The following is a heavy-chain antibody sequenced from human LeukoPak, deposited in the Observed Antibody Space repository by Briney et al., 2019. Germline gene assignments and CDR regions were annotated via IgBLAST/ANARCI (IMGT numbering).Heavy chain of an antibody. CDR2: ISYDGSNK. V-gene: IGHV3-30*01. D-gene: IGHD1-1*01. J-gene: IGHJ4*02. Sequence: GRSLRLSCAASGFTFSSYAMHWVHQAPGKGLEWVAVISYDGSNKYYADSVKGRFTISRDNSKNTLYLQMNSLRAEDTAVYYCARAGETPETNYFDYWGQGTLVTVSS. CDR3: ARAGETPETNYFDY. CDR1: GFTFSSYA.